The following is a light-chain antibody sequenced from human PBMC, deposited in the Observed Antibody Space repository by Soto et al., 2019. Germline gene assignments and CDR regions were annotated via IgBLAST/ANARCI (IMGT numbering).Light chain of an antibody. CDR1: SSDVGKYNF. CDR3: CLYGGSSNYVV. V-gene: IGLV2-23*02. J-gene: IGLJ2*01. Sequence: QSALTQPASVSGSPGQSITISCTGTSSDVGKYNFVSWYIQHPGKVPKLIIFEVTKRPSGVSNRFSGSRSGNTASLTISGLQAEDEADYYCCLYGGSSNYVVFGGGTKLTVL. CDR2: EVT.